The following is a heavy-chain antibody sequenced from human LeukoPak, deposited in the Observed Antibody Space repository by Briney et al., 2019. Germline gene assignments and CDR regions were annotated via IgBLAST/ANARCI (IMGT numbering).Heavy chain of an antibody. CDR1: GFTFSSYA. J-gene: IGHJ4*02. Sequence: GGSLRLSCAASGFTFSSYAMSWVRQAPGKGLEWVSAISGSGGSTYYADSVKGRFTISRDNSKNTLYLQMNSLRAEDTAVYYCATEIQLWLKRRDYDYWGEGTLVTVSS. D-gene: IGHD5-18*01. CDR2: ISGSGGST. CDR3: ATEIQLWLKRRDYDY. V-gene: IGHV3-23*01.